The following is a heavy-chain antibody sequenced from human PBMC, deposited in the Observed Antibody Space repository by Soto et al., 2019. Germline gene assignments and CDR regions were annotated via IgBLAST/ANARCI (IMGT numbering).Heavy chain of an antibody. D-gene: IGHD1-26*01. Sequence: EVQLVESGGGSVQPGGSLRLSCAASGFTVSNNYMNWVRQAPGKGLEWVSVIYSGGSTFYADSVKGRFTISRDNSKNALYLQMNSLRAEDTAVYYCARDMGGTGLEFAYWGQGTLVTVSS. J-gene: IGHJ4*02. V-gene: IGHV3-66*01. CDR2: IYSGGST. CDR3: ARDMGGTGLEFAY. CDR1: GFTVSNNY.